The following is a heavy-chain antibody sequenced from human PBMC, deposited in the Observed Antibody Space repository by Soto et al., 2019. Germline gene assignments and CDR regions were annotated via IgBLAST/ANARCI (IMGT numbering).Heavy chain of an antibody. CDR1: GFTFSSYG. Sequence: PGGSLRLSCAASGFTFSSYGMHWVRQAPGKGLEWVAVISYDGSNKYYADSVKGRFTISRDNSKNTLYLQMNSLRAEDTAVYYCAKATLAAAYYFDYWGQGTLVTVSS. V-gene: IGHV3-30*18. CDR2: ISYDGSNK. J-gene: IGHJ4*02. CDR3: AKATLAAAYYFDY. D-gene: IGHD6-13*01.